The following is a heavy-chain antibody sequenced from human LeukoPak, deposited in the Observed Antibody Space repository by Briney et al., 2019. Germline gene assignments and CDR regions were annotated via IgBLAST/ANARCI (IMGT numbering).Heavy chain of an antibody. V-gene: IGHV4-30-4*08. CDR2: IYYSGST. D-gene: IGHD5-12*01. CDR3: ARAWATYYYYMDV. J-gene: IGHJ6*03. CDR1: GGSISRGDYY. Sequence: SETLSLTCTVSGGSISRGDYYWSWIRQPPGKGLEWIGYIYYSGSTYYNPSLKSRVTISVDTSKNQFSLKLSSVTAADTAVYYCARAWATYYYYMDVWGKGTTVTVSS.